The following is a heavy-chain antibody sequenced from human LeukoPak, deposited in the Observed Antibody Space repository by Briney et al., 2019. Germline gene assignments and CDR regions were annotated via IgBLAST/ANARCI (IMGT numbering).Heavy chain of an antibody. CDR3: ATTGGYYYDSSGPGDDAFDI. D-gene: IGHD3-22*01. Sequence: GASVKVSCKASGYTFTGYYMHWVRQAPGQGLEWMGWINPNSGGTNYAQKFQGRVTMTRDTSISTAYMELSRLRSDDTAVYYCATTGGYYYDSSGPGDDAFDIWGQGTMVTVSS. CDR2: INPNSGGT. CDR1: GYTFTGYY. J-gene: IGHJ3*02. V-gene: IGHV1-2*02.